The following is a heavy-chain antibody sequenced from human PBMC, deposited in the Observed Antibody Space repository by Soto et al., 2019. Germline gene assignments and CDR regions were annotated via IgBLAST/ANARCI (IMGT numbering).Heavy chain of an antibody. Sequence: PXVXLDISCQPSGYXSADYLVIWVRHMPGGGLEWLGLIFPRDFDVSYSPSFECQVTISADRYTATAFLQLRSIEASDSALYFCARLVSLLQPIASWGQGIPGTVSS. D-gene: IGHD4-4*01. J-gene: IGHJ5*01. CDR2: IFPRDFDV. CDR1: GYXSADYL. CDR3: ARLVSLLQPIAS. V-gene: IGHV5-51*01.